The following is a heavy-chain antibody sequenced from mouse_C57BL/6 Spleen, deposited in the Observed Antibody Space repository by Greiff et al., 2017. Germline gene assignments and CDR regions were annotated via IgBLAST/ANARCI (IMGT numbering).Heavy chain of an antibody. CDR2: ISDGGSYT. CDR1: GFTFSSYA. CDR3: AREKGDY. V-gene: IGHV5-4*01. Sequence: EVQLQESGGGLVKPGGSLKLSCAASGFTFSSYAMSWVRQTPEKRLEWVATISDGGSYTYYPDNVKGRFTISRDNAKNNLYLLMSHLKSEDTAMYYCAREKGDYWGQGTTLTVSS. J-gene: IGHJ2*01.